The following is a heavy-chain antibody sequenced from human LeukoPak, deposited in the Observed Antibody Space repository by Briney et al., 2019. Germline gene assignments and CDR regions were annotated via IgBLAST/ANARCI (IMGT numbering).Heavy chain of an antibody. J-gene: IGHJ4*02. CDR3: ARYEGSSPFDY. CDR2: IYHSGST. Sequence: SETLSLTCAVSGYSISSGYYWGWIRQPPGKGLEWIGSIYHSGSTYYNPSLKSRVTISVDTSRNQFSLKLSSATAADTAVYYCARYEGSSPFDYWGQGTLVTVSS. CDR1: GYSISSGYY. V-gene: IGHV4-38-2*01. D-gene: IGHD1-26*01.